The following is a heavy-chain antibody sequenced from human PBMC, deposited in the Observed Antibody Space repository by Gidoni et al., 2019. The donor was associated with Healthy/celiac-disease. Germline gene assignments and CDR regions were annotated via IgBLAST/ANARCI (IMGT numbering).Heavy chain of an antibody. D-gene: IGHD3-10*01. J-gene: IGHJ3*02. CDR3: ARGPPFGEPISSLDDAFDI. CDR2: IKQDGSEK. Sequence: EVQLVESGGGLVQPGGSLRLSCAASGFAFSSYCMSWVRQAPGKGLEWVANIKQDGSEKYYVDSVKGRFTISRDNAKNSLYLQMNSLRAEDTAVYYCARGPPFGEPISSLDDAFDIWGQGTMVTVSS. CDR1: GFAFSSYC. V-gene: IGHV3-7*04.